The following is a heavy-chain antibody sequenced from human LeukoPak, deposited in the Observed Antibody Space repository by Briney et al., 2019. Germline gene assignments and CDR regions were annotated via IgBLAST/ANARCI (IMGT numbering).Heavy chain of an antibody. Sequence: GASVKVSCKVSGYTLTELSMHWVRQAPGKGLEWMGGFDPEDGETIYAQKFQGRVTMTEDTSTDTAYMELSSLRSEDTAVYYCATSDYDFWSSRRAFDYWGQGTLVTVSS. CDR2: FDPEDGET. V-gene: IGHV1-24*01. D-gene: IGHD3-3*01. CDR1: GYTLTELS. CDR3: ATSDYDFWSSRRAFDY. J-gene: IGHJ4*02.